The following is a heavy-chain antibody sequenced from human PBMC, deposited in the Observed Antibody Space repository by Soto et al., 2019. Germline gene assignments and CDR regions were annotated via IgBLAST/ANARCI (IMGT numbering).Heavy chain of an antibody. CDR2: ISPSGGTV. D-gene: IGHD7-27*01. J-gene: IGHJ4*02. Sequence: GSLRLSCAASGFTFSDHYMSWVRQAPGKGLEWVSYISPSGGTVYHADSVKGRFTISRDNAKNSLSLQMNSLTPEDTAVYYWATLGQFDYWGQGTLVTVSS. CDR1: GFTFSDHY. CDR3: ATLGQFDY. V-gene: IGHV3-11*01.